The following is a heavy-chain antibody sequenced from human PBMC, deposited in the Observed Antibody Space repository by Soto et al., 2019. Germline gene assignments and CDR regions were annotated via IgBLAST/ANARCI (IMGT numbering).Heavy chain of an antibody. J-gene: IGHJ6*02. V-gene: IGHV4-34*01. D-gene: IGHD6-13*01. CDR3: ARASSWFPRYYYGMDV. Sequence: SETLSLTCAVYGGSFSGYYWSWIRQPPGKGLEWIGEINHSGSTHYNPSLKSRVTISVDTSKNQFSLKLSSVTAADTAVYYCARASSWFPRYYYGMDVWGQGTTFTVSS. CDR2: INHSGST. CDR1: GGSFSGYY.